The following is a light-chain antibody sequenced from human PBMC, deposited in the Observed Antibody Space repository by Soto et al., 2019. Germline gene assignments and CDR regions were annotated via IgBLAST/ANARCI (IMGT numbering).Light chain of an antibody. CDR2: LGS. CDR1: QSLLHSNAYHY. CDR3: MQGLHTPII. Sequence: EILVTQSPLSLPVTPGGAAAISCRSSQSLLHSNAYHYSDWYLQKPGQSPQLLIYLGSNRASGVPVRFSGSGSGTDFTLTISRVEAEDVAIYYCMQGLHTPIIFGQGTRLEIK. V-gene: IGKV2-28*01. J-gene: IGKJ5*01.